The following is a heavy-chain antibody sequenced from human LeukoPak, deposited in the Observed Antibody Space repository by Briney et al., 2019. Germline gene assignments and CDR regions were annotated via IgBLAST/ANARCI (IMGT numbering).Heavy chain of an antibody. D-gene: IGHD3-10*01. CDR2: IIPIFGTA. CDR3: ARERDYYASGSHPYP. V-gene: IGHV1-69*13. J-gene: IGHJ5*02. CDR1: GGTFSSYA. Sequence: SVKVSCKASGGTFSSYAISWVRQAPGQGLEWMGGIIPIFGTANYAQKFQGRVTITADESTSTAYMELSSLRSEDTAVYYCARERDYYASGSHPYPWGQGTLVTVSS.